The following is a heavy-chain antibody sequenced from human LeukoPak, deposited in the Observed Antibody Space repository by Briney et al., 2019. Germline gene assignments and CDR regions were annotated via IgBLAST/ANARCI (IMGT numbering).Heavy chain of an antibody. CDR1: GYTFSGYY. CDR2: INPNSGGT. D-gene: IGHD6-19*01. Sequence: ASVKVSCKASGYTFSGYYMHWVRQAPGQGLEWLGWINPNSGGTNYAQKFQGRVTMTRDTSISTAYMELSRPRSDDTAVYYCARVTEQWLVFDYWGQGSLVTVSS. CDR3: ARVTEQWLVFDY. J-gene: IGHJ4*02. V-gene: IGHV1-2*02.